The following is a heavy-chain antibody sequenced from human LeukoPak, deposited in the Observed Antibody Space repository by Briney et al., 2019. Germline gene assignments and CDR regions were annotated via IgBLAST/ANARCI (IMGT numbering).Heavy chain of an antibody. V-gene: IGHV4-39*01. CDR3: ARHSPYYYDSSGYYWLGAFDI. D-gene: IGHD3-22*01. CDR1: GGSISSSSYY. CDR2: IYYSGST. J-gene: IGHJ3*02. Sequence: SETLSLTCTVSGGSISSSSYYWGWIRQPPGKGLEWIGSIYYSGSTYYNPSLKSRVTTSVDTSKNQFSLKLSSVTAADTAVYYCARHSPYYYDSSGYYWLGAFDIWGQGTMVTVSS.